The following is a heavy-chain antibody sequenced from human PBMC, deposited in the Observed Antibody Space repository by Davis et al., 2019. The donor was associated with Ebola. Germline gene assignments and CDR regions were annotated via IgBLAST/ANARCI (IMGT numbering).Heavy chain of an antibody. CDR1: GGSISSYY. V-gene: IGHV4-59*01. Sequence: MPSETLSLTCTVSGGSISSYYWSWIRQPPGKGLEWIGYIYYSGSTNYNPSLKSRVTISVDTSKNQFSLHLNSVTAADTAVYYCARAFGSGSYPTYDYWGQGILVTVSS. D-gene: IGHD3-10*01. CDR3: ARAFGSGSYPTYDY. J-gene: IGHJ4*02. CDR2: IYYSGST.